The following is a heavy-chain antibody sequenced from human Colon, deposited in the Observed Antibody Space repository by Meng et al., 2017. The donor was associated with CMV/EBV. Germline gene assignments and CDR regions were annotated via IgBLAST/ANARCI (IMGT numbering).Heavy chain of an antibody. CDR3: AKAVAASDYYYRGLDV. CDR1: GYTFTDYY. D-gene: IGHD6-19*01. CDR2: INPYSGVT. V-gene: IGHV1-2*02. Sequence: ASVKVSCKSSGYTFTDYYIHWVRQAPGQGLEWVGWINPYSGVTNSAQKFQGRVTMTRDTSITTVYMELTRLTSDDTARYYCAKAVAASDYYYRGLDVWGQGTPVTVSS. J-gene: IGHJ6*02.